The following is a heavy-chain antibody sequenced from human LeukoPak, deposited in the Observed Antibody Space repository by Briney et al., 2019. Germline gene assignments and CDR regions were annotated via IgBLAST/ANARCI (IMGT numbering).Heavy chain of an antibody. J-gene: IGHJ6*02. CDR3: ARDVVGDYVPMDV. CDR2: TSSDGRST. Sequence: PGGSLRLSCAAPGFTFSNYWIHWVRQSPGRGLVWLSRTSSDGRSTTYEDSAEGRCTASRDNAKNTQYLHMSSRRDEDTAVYYCARDVVGDYVPMDVGGQGTTVSVSS. V-gene: IGHV3-74*01. CDR1: GFTFSNYW. D-gene: IGHD4-17*01.